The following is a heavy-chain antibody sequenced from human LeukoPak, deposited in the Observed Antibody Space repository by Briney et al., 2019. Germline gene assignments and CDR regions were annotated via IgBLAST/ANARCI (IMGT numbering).Heavy chain of an antibody. J-gene: IGHJ4*02. CDR3: AREVVAAAGTVDY. V-gene: IGHV4-59*01. CDR2: IYYSGNT. Sequence: SETLSLTCAVYGGSFSGYFWIWVRQPPGKGLEWIGYIYYSGNTNYNPSLKSRVTISVDTSKNQFSLKLTSVTAADTAVYYCAREVVAAAGTVDYWGQGTLVTVSS. CDR1: GGSFSGYF. D-gene: IGHD6-13*01.